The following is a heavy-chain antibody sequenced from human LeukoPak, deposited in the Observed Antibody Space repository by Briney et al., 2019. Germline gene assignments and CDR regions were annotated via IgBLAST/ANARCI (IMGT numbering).Heavy chain of an antibody. CDR2: MNPNSGNT. J-gene: IGHJ6*03. D-gene: IGHD3-3*01. CDR1: GYTFTSYD. Sequence: ASVKVSCKASGYTFTSYDINWVRQATGQGLEWMGWMNPNSGNTGYAQKFQGRVTMTRNTSISTAYMELSSLRSEDTAVYYCARGRYDFWSGRQGYYMDVWGKGTTVTVSS. CDR3: ARGRYDFWSGRQGYYMDV. V-gene: IGHV1-8*01.